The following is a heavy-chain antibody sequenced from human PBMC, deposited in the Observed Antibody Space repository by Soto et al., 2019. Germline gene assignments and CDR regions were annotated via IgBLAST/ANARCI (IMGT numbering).Heavy chain of an antibody. D-gene: IGHD6-19*01. CDR2: ISYDGSNK. V-gene: IGHV3-30*18. J-gene: IGHJ1*01. Sequence: QVQLAESGGGVVQPGRSLRLSCAASGFTFSSYGMHWVRQAPGKGLEWVAVISYDGSNKYYADSVKGRFTISRDNSKNTLYLQMNSLRAEDTAVYYCAKDRGIAVAGTVSYFQHWGQGTLVTVSS. CDR3: AKDRGIAVAGTVSYFQH. CDR1: GFTFSSYG.